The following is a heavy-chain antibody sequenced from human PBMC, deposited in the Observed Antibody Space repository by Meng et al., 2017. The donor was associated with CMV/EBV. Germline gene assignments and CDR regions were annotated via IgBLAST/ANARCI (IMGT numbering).Heavy chain of an antibody. J-gene: IGHJ6*02. CDR3: ARDFRAVPVLRFLEWSSYGMDV. D-gene: IGHD3-3*01. Sequence: SQTLSLTCAISGDSVSSNSAAWNWIRQSPSRGLEWLGRTYYRSKWYNDYAVSVKSRITINPDTSKNQFSLQLNSVTPEDTAVYYCARDFRAVPVLRFLEWSSYGMDVWGQGTTVTAP. V-gene: IGHV6-1*01. CDR1: GDSVSSNSAA. CDR2: TYYRSKWYN.